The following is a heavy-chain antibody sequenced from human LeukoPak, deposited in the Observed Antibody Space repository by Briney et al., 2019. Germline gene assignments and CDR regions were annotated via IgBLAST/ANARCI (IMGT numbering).Heavy chain of an antibody. V-gene: IGHV1-2*02. CDR1: GYTFTGYY. D-gene: IGHD4-17*01. Sequence: ASVKVSCKASGYTFTGYYMHWVRQAPGQGLEWMGWINPNSGGTNYAQKFQGRVTMTRDTSISTAYMELSRLRPDDTAVYYCARGPLRPRYYFDYWGQGTLVTVSS. J-gene: IGHJ4*02. CDR3: ARGPLRPRYYFDY. CDR2: INPNSGGT.